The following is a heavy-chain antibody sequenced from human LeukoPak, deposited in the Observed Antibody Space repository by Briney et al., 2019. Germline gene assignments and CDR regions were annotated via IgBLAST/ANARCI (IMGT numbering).Heavy chain of an antibody. CDR2: INPNNGVT. V-gene: IGHV1-2*02. J-gene: IGHJ4*02. CDR1: GYTFTDYY. D-gene: IGHD6-13*01. CDR3: ARVFYGGSWYDF. Sequence: ASVKVSCKASGYTFTDYYIHWVRQAPGQGLEWMGWINPNNGVTNYAQKFQGRVTVTRETSISIVYMELSRLRSDDTAFYYCARVFYGGSWYDFWGQGTLVTVSS.